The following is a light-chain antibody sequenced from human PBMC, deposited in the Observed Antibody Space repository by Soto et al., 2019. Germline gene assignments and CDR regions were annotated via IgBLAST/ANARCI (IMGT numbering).Light chain of an antibody. CDR3: SSYTSSSTPGV. Sequence: QSALTQPASVSGSPGQSITISCTGTSSDVGGYNYVSWYQQHPGKAPKLMIYDVSNRPSGVSNRFSGSKSGNTASLTISGLQADDEADYYCSSYTSSSTPGVFGTGTKLTVL. CDR2: DVS. CDR1: SSDVGGYNY. J-gene: IGLJ1*01. V-gene: IGLV2-14*01.